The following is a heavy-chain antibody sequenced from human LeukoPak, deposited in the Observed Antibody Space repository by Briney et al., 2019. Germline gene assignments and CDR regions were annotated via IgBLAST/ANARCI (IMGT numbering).Heavy chain of an antibody. Sequence: GGSLRLSCAASGFTFSNYAMSWVRQAPGKGLEWVSIIGYRGGSIYYAYSVQGRFTISRDNSKNTLSLQMNGLRPEDTAVYYCANSWGYTRPYYNYMDVWGKGTTVTVSS. CDR3: ANSWGYTRPYYNYMDV. CDR2: IGYRGGSI. D-gene: IGHD3-16*02. CDR1: GFTFSNYA. V-gene: IGHV3-23*01. J-gene: IGHJ6*03.